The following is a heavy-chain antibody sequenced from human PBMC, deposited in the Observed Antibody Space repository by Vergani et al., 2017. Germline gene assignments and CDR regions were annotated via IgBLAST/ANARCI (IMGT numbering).Heavy chain of an antibody. D-gene: IGHD6-13*01. J-gene: IGHJ6*02. CDR1: GFTFSSYW. Sequence: EVQLVESGGGLVQPGGSLRLSCAASGFTFSSYWMSWVRQAPGKGLEWVANIKQDGSEKYYVDSVKGRFTISRDNAKNSLYLQMNSLRAEDTAVYYCAGDVAAAGRYYYYYGMDVWGQGTTVTVSS. V-gene: IGHV3-7*01. CDR3: AGDVAAAGRYYYYYGMDV. CDR2: IKQDGSEK.